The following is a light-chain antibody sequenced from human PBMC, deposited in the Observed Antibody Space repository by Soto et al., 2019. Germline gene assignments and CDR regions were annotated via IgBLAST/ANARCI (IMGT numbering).Light chain of an antibody. CDR1: SSDVGGYNY. V-gene: IGLV2-14*01. J-gene: IGLJ2*01. Sequence: QSALTQPASVSGSPGQSITISCTGTSSDVGGYNYVSWYQQHPGKAPKLMIYEVRNRPSGVSNRFSGSKSGNTASLTISGLQAEDEADYYCSSYTSSSTLDVVFGGGTKVTVL. CDR2: EVR. CDR3: SSYTSSSTLDVV.